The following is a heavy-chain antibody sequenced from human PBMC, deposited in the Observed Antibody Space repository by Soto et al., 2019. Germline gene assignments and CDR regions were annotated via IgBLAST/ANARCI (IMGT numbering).Heavy chain of an antibody. J-gene: IGHJ3*01. CDR1: GLTISGKKY. CDR2: LYDVDGS. CDR3: ATWHEREHAYDV. V-gene: IGHV3-53*01. D-gene: IGHD1-1*01. Sequence: VGSLRLSCAAFGLTISGKKYVAWVRQAPGKGLEWVSALYDVDGSFYADSVKGRFTTSSDSSKTTVYLQMNDLRPDDTAVYYCATWHEREHAYDVWGQGTTVTVSS.